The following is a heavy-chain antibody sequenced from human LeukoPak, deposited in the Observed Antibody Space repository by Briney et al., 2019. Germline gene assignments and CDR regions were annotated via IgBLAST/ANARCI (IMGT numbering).Heavy chain of an antibody. CDR1: GFTFSSYG. Sequence: PGRSLRLSCAASGFTFSSYGMHWVRQAPGKGLEWVAVISYDGSNKYYADSVKGRFTISRDNSKNTLYLQMDSLRAEDTAVYYCAKGPAIHLIEYSSSSGVYYWGQGTLVTVSS. CDR2: ISYDGSNK. CDR3: AKGPAIHLIEYSSSSGVYY. V-gene: IGHV3-30*18. J-gene: IGHJ4*02. D-gene: IGHD6-6*01.